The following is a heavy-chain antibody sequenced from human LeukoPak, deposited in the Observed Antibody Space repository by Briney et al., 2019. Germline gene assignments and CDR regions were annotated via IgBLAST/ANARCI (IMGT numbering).Heavy chain of an antibody. CDR3: AKDPSRKGSGSYYMDV. J-gene: IGHJ6*03. D-gene: IGHD3-10*01. CDR2: IWYDGSNK. V-gene: IGHV3-30*02. CDR1: GFTFSSYG. Sequence: PGGSLRLSCAASGFTFSSYGMHWVHQAPGKGLEWVAVIWYDGSNKYYADSVKGRFTISRDNSKNTLYLQMNSLRAEDTAVYYCAKDPSRKGSGSYYMDVWGKGTTVTVSS.